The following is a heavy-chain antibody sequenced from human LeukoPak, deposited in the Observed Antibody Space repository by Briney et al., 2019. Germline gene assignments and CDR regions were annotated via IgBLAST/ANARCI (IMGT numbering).Heavy chain of an antibody. CDR1: GNSISSGDNY. J-gene: IGHJ6*03. CDR3: ARHRYYYRSGSYYGAPYYMDV. V-gene: IGHV4-61*02. D-gene: IGHD3-10*01. Sequence: SETLSLTCTVSGNSISSGDNYWSWIRQPAGKGLEWIGRIYTSGSTNYNPSLKSRVTISVDTSKNQFSLKLSSVTAADTAVYYCARHRYYYRSGSYYGAPYYMDVWGKGTTVTISS. CDR2: IYTSGST.